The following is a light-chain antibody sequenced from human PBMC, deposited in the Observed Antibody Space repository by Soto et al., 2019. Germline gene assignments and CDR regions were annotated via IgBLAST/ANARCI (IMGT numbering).Light chain of an antibody. J-gene: IGLJ3*02. CDR1: SSNIGSKT. V-gene: IGLV1-44*01. Sequence: QSVLTQPPSASGTPGQRVTISCSGSSSNIGSKTVNWYQQLPGTAPKILIYSNNQRPSGVPDRFSGSKSGTSASLAISGLQSEDEADYYCAAWDDSLNAWVFGGGTKLTVL. CDR2: SNN. CDR3: AAWDDSLNAWV.